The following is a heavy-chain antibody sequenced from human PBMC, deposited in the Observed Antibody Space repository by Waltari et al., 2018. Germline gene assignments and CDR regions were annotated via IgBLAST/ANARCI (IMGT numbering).Heavy chain of an antibody. CDR2: IYYSGST. CDR3: ARHVGGLPPAAKGNWFDP. J-gene: IGHJ5*02. D-gene: IGHD2-2*01. V-gene: IGHV4-59*08. CDR1: GGSISSYY. Sequence: QVQLQESGPGLVKPSETLSLTCTVSGGSISSYYWSWIRQPPGKGLEWIGYIYYSGSTNHNPSLKSRVTISVDTSKNQFSLKLSSVTAADTAVYYCARHVGGLPPAAKGNWFDPWGQGTLVTVSS.